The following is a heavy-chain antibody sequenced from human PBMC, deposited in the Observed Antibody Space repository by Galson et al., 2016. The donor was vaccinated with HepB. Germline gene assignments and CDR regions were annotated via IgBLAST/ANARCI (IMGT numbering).Heavy chain of an antibody. V-gene: IGHV3-9*01. CDR3: TKDFGSARYFDF. CDR2: ITWNSRYI. Sequence: SLRLSCAASGFTFDDYAMHWVRQAPGKGLEWVSSITWNSRYIAYADSVEGRFTISRDNAKNSLYLQMDSLRPEDTAFYHCTKDFGSARYFDFWGQGVLVTVSS. J-gene: IGHJ4*02. D-gene: IGHD6-6*01. CDR1: GFTFDDYA.